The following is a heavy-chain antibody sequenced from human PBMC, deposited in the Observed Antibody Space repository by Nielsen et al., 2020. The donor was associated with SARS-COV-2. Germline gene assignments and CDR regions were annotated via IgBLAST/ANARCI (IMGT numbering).Heavy chain of an antibody. CDR2: IIPIFGTA. D-gene: IGHD6-19*01. V-gene: IGHV1-69*05. J-gene: IGHJ4*02. CDR3: ARVGTIWQWLVRTYYFDY. Sequence: SVKVSCKASGGTFSSYAISWVRQAPGQGLEWMGGIIPIFGTANYAQKLQGRVTMTTDTSTSTAYMELRSLRSDDTAVYYCARVGTIWQWLVRTYYFDYWGQGTLVTVSS. CDR1: GGTFSSYA.